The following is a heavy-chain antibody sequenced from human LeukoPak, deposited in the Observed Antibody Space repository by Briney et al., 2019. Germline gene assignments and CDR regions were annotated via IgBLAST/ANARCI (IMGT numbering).Heavy chain of an antibody. CDR2: INHSGST. CDR3: ARGIGYSYGYFHYDYFDY. V-gene: IGHV4-34*01. D-gene: IGHD5-18*01. Sequence: SETLSLTCAVSGGSFSGYYWSWIRQPPGKGLEWVWEINHSGSTNYYPSPKSRLTISVDRSKNQFYLKLSSVNAADTAVYDCARGIGYSYGYFHYDYFDYWGQGTLVTVSS. J-gene: IGHJ4*02. CDR1: GGSFSGYY.